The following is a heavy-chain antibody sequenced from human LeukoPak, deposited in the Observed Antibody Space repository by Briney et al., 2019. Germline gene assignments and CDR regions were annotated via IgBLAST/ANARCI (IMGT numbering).Heavy chain of an antibody. Sequence: SETLSLTCTVSGGSISSSSYYWGWIRQPPGKGLEWIGSIYYSGSTYYNPSLKSRVTISVDTSKNQFSLKLSSVTAADTAVYYCARWGEYQLLYNWFDPWGQGTLVTVSS. CDR1: GGSISSSSYY. V-gene: IGHV4-39*07. D-gene: IGHD2-2*01. CDR3: ARWGEYQLLYNWFDP. CDR2: IYYSGST. J-gene: IGHJ5*02.